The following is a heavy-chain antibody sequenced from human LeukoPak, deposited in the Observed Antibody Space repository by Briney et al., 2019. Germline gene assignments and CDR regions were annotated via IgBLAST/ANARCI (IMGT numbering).Heavy chain of an antibody. CDR3: ARLVRSGYYS. V-gene: IGHV4-39*01. J-gene: IGHJ4*02. CDR1: GGSISSYY. D-gene: IGHD3-22*01. Sequence: SETLSLTCTVSGGSISSYYWGWIRQPPGKGLEWIGSIYYSGSTYYNPSLKSRVTISVDTSKNQFSLKLSSVTAADTAVYYCARLVRSGYYSWGQGTLVTVSS. CDR2: IYYSGST.